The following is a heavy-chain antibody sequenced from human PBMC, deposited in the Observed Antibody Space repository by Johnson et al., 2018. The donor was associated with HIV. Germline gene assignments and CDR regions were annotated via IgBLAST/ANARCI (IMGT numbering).Heavy chain of an antibody. CDR3: GKDGYYDSSGPDASDI. CDR2: ISWNSGSI. D-gene: IGHD3-22*01. V-gene: IGHV3-11*04. J-gene: IGHJ3*02. CDR1: GFTFSDYY. Sequence: QVQLVESGGGLVKPGGSLRLSCVASGFTFSDYYMSWIRQAPGKGLEWVSGISWNSGSIGYADSVKGRFTISRDNAKNSLYLQMNSLRAEDTAVYYCGKDGYYDSSGPDASDIWGQGTMVTVSS.